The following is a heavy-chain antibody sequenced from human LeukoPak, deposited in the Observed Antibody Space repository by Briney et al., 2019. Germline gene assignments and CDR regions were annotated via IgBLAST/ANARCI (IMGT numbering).Heavy chain of an antibody. CDR1: GYTFTSYY. V-gene: IGHV1-2*02. Sequence: GASVKVSCKASGYTFTSYYMHWVRQAPGQGLEWMGWINPNSGGTNYAQKFQGRVTMTRDTSISTAYMELSRLRSDDTAVYYCAREAPMRDYGYYYYYMDVWGKGTTVTVSS. CDR3: AREAPMRDYGYYYYYMDV. D-gene: IGHD4-17*01. J-gene: IGHJ6*03. CDR2: INPNSGGT.